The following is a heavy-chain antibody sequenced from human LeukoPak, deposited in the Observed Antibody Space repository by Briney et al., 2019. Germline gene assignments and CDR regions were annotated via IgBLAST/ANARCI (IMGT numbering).Heavy chain of an antibody. D-gene: IGHD5-12*01. Sequence: GGSLRLSCAASGFTFSSYAMHWVRQAPGKGLEWVAVISYDGINKDYADSVKGRFTISRDYSKNTLYLQMNSLRAEDTAVYYCAKDTVKVTTIRRVPHYMDVWGKGTTVTISS. CDR1: GFTFSSYA. CDR2: ISYDGINK. V-gene: IGHV3-30*04. J-gene: IGHJ6*03. CDR3: AKDTVKVTTIRRVPHYMDV.